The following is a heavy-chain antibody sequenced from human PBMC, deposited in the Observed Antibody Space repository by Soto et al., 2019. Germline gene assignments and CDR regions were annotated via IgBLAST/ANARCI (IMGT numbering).Heavy chain of an antibody. CDR3: ARGTAGVGATSYFDY. D-gene: IGHD1-26*01. V-gene: IGHV4-34*01. Sequence: SETLSLTCAVYGGSFSGYYWSWIRQPPGKGLEWIGEINHSGSTNHNPSLKSRVTISVDTSKNQFSLKLSSVTAADTAVYYCARGTAGVGATSYFDYWGQGTLVTVSS. CDR1: GGSFSGYY. CDR2: INHSGST. J-gene: IGHJ4*02.